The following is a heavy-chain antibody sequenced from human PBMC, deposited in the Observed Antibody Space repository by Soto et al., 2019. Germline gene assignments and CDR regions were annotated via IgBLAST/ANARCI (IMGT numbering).Heavy chain of an antibody. CDR3: AKDSGYCSSSNCYDYYYYYMDV. J-gene: IGHJ6*03. CDR2: TYYRSKWYN. V-gene: IGHV6-1*01. CDR1: GDSVSSNSAA. D-gene: IGHD2-2*01. Sequence: SQTLSLTCAISGDSVSSNSAAWNWIRQSPSRGLEWLGRTYYRSKWYNDYAVSVKSRITINPDTSKNQFSLQLNSVTPEDTAVYYCAKDSGYCSSSNCYDYYYYYMDVWGKGTTVTVSS.